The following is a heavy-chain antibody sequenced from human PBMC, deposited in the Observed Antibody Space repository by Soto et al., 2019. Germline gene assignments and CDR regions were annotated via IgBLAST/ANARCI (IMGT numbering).Heavy chain of an antibody. D-gene: IGHD3-22*01. CDR2: ISGSGGST. CDR3: AKVHITMIVVVITRSYYFDY. J-gene: IGHJ4*02. CDR1: GFTFSSYA. Sequence: GGSLRLSCAASGFTFSSYAMSWVRQAPGKGLEWVSAISGSGGSTYYADSVKGRFTISRDNSKNTLYLQMNSLRAEDTAVYYWAKVHITMIVVVITRSYYFDYWGQGTLVTVSS. V-gene: IGHV3-23*01.